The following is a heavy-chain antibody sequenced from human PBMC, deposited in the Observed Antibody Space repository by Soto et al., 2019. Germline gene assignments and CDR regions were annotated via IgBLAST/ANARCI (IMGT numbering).Heavy chain of an antibody. Sequence: PGGSLRLSCAASGFTFSSYSINWVRQAPGKGLEWVSSISSSSSYIYYADSVKGRFTISRDNAKNSLYLQMNSLRAEDTAVYYCARAGGIVVVPAASSHFDYWGQGTLVTVSS. CDR2: ISSSSSYI. D-gene: IGHD2-2*01. J-gene: IGHJ4*02. CDR1: GFTFSSYS. CDR3: ARAGGIVVVPAASSHFDY. V-gene: IGHV3-21*01.